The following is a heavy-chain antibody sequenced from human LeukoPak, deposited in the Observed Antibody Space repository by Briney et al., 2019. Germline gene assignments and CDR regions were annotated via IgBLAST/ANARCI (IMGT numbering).Heavy chain of an antibody. V-gene: IGHV3-48*03. D-gene: IGHD4/OR15-4a*01. CDR3: ARDRYGDYGDAFDL. J-gene: IGHJ3*01. CDR2: VSVSGNTK. CDR1: GFTFSSYE. Sequence: GGSLRLSCAASGFTFSSYEMNWLRQAPGKGPEWVSYVSVSGNTKKYADSVKGRFSISRDNAQNSLYLQMNRLRAEDTAVYYCARDRYGDYGDAFDLWGQGTMVTVSS.